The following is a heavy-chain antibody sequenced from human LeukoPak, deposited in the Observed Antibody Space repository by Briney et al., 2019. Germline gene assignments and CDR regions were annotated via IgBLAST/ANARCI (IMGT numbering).Heavy chain of an antibody. CDR1: GFTFSSYA. CDR2: ISTNGDRT. D-gene: IGHD6-13*01. V-gene: IGHV3-64*01. Sequence: GGSLRLSCAASGFTFSSYAMHWVRQAPGKGLEYVSVISTNGDRTYYANSVKGRFTISRDNSKNTLYLQMGSLRPEDMAVYYCARDKAAVGNDYSGLGTLVTASS. CDR3: ARDKAAVGNDY. J-gene: IGHJ4*02.